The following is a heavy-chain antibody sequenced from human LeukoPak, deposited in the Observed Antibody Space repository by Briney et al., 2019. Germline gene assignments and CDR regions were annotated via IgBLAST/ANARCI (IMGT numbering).Heavy chain of an antibody. CDR2: ISGSGGST. D-gene: IGHD4-23*01. Sequence: GGSLRLSCAASGFTFSSYAMSWVRQAPGKGLEWVSAISGSGGSTYYADSVKGRFTISRDNSKNTLYLQMNSLRAEDTAVYYCARDRSFAGNSVYYYGMDVWGQGTTVTVSS. CDR1: GFTFSSYA. CDR3: ARDRSFAGNSVYYYGMDV. J-gene: IGHJ6*02. V-gene: IGHV3-23*01.